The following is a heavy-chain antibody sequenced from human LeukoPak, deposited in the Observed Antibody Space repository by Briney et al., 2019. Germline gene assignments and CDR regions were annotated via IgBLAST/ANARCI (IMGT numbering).Heavy chain of an antibody. D-gene: IGHD3-10*01. J-gene: IGHJ4*02. V-gene: IGHV1-69*04. CDR1: GGTFSSYA. CDR3: ARARDYYGSGSYYSAPGY. CDR2: IIPILGIA. Sequence: SVKVSCKASGGTFSSYAISWVRQAPGQGLEWMGRIIPILGIANHAQKFQGRVTITADKSTSTAYMELSSLRSEDTAVYYCARARDYYGSGSYYSAPGYWGQGTLVTVSS.